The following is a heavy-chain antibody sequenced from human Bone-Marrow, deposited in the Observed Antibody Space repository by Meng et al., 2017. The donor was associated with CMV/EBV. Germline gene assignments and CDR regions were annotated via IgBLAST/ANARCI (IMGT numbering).Heavy chain of an antibody. CDR1: VYTFTAYY. J-gene: IGHJ3*02. CDR2: INPNSGGT. Sequence: ASVKVSCKASVYTFTAYYMHYVRQAPGQGLEWMGWINPNSGGTNYAQKFQGRVTMIRDTSISTAYMEPSRLRSDDTAVYYWARRRWNDGGGAFDIWGQGTMVTVSS. V-gene: IGHV1-2*02. CDR3: ARRRWNDGGGAFDI. D-gene: IGHD1-1*01.